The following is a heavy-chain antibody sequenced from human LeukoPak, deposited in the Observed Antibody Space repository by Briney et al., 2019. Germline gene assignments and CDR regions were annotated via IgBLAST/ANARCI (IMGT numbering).Heavy chain of an antibody. J-gene: IGHJ5*02. CDR2: IYTSGST. CDR3: ARGRVRWFDP. Sequence: NASQTLSLTCTVSGGSTSSGSYYWSWIRQPAGKGLEWIGRIYTSGSTNYNPSLKSRVTISVDTSKNQFSLKLSSVTAADTAVYYCARGRVRWFDPWGQGTLVAVSS. CDR1: GGSTSSGSYY. V-gene: IGHV4-61*02.